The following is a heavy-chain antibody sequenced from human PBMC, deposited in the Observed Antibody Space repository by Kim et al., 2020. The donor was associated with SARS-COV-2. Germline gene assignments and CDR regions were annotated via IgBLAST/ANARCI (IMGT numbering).Heavy chain of an antibody. V-gene: IGHV4-59*01. J-gene: IGHJ6*02. Sequence: LKSRVTISVDTSKNQFSLKLSSVTAADTAVYYCARAPLTGYYYYYYGMDVWGQGTTVTVSS. D-gene: IGHD3-9*01. CDR3: ARAPLTGYYYYYYGMDV.